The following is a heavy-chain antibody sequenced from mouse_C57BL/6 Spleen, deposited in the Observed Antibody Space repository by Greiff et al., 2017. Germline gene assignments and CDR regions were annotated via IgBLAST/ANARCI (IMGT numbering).Heavy chain of an antibody. D-gene: IGHD2-4*01. J-gene: IGHJ2*01. CDR3: ARHDYDRGDFDD. CDR2: IYPGSGNT. CDR1: GYTFTDYY. Sequence: QVQLQQSGAELVRPGASVKLSCTASGYTFTDYYINWVKQRPGQGLEWIARIYPGSGNTYYNEKFKGKATLTAEKSSSTAYMQLSSLTSGDSAVYFCARHDYDRGDFDDWGQGTTLTVSS. V-gene: IGHV1-76*01.